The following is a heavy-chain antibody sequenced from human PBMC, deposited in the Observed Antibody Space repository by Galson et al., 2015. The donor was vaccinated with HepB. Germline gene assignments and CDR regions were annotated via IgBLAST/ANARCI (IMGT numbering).Heavy chain of an antibody. Sequence: SLRLSCAASGFTFSSYAMHWVRQAPGKGLEWVAVISYDGSNKYYADSVKGRFTISRDNSKNTLYLQMNSLRAEDTAVYYCVRTYREYYDFWSGLGFGELFGYFDYWGQGTLVTVSS. D-gene: IGHD3-3*01. V-gene: IGHV3-30-3*01. CDR3: VRTYREYYDFWSGLGFGELFGYFDY. CDR1: GFTFSSYA. J-gene: IGHJ4*02. CDR2: ISYDGSNK.